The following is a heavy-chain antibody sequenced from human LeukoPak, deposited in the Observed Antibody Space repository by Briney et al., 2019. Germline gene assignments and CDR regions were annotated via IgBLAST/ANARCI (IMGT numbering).Heavy chain of an antibody. CDR2: IYTSGST. D-gene: IGHD6-13*01. CDR3: ARGVAAPGAYETNWFDP. V-gene: IGHV4-4*07. CDR1: GGSIGSYT. J-gene: IGHJ5*01. Sequence: SETLSLTCSVSGGSIGSYTWNWIRQPAGKGLEWIGRIYTSGSTNYNPPLKSRATISLDKSKNQLYLRLSSVTAADTAVYYCARGVAAPGAYETNWFDPWGQGTLVTVSS.